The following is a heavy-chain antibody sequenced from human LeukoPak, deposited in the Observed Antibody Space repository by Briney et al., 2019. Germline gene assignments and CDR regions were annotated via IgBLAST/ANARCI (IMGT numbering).Heavy chain of an antibody. CDR1: GFTFSSNA. CDR3: AKDIIGWSFDY. V-gene: IGHV3-23*01. Sequence: GGSLRLSCEASGFTFSSNAMSWARQAPGKGLEWVSGIGGDVRTHYADSVKGRFTISRDNSKNTMYLQMNSLRAEDTAVYYCAKDIIGWSFDYWGQGTLVTVSS. D-gene: IGHD2-15*01. J-gene: IGHJ4*02. CDR2: IGGDVRT.